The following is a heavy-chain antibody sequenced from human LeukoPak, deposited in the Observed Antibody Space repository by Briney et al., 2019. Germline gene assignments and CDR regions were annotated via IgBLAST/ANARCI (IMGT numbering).Heavy chain of an antibody. J-gene: IGHJ3*02. V-gene: IGHV3-48*03. D-gene: IGHD3-22*01. Sequence: GGSLRLSCAASGFTFSSYEMSWVRQAPGKGLEWVSYISSSGSTIYYADSVKGRFTISRDNAKNSLYLQMNSLRAEDTAVYYCARVYYDSSGYPTTDDFDIWGQGTMVTVSS. CDR1: GFTFSSYE. CDR2: ISSSGSTI. CDR3: ARVYYDSSGYPTTDDFDI.